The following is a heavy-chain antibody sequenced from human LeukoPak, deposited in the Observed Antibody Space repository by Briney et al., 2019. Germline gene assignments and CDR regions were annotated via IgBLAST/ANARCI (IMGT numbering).Heavy chain of an antibody. V-gene: IGHV4-59*01. CDR3: ARDIGYSYGLFDY. J-gene: IGHJ4*02. D-gene: IGHD5-18*01. Sequence: SETLSLTCTVSGGSISSYYWSWIRQPPGKGLEWIGYIYYSGSTNYNPSLKSRVTITVDTSKNQFSLKLSSVTAADTAVYYCARDIGYSYGLFDYWGQETLVTVSS. CDR2: IYYSGST. CDR1: GGSISSYY.